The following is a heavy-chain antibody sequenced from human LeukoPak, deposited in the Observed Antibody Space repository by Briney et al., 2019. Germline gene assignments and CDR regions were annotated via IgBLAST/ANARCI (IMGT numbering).Heavy chain of an antibody. CDR3: ARGRGNYYGMDV. CDR2: IYYNGNT. V-gene: IGHV4-59*01. CDR1: DGSINSYY. Sequence: SETLSLTCSVSDGSINSYYWNWIRRPPGKGLEWIGYIYYNGNTNNSPSLKSRVTMSVDTSKNLFSLKVSSVTAADTAVYYCARGRGNYYGMDVWGQGTTVTVSS. J-gene: IGHJ6*02.